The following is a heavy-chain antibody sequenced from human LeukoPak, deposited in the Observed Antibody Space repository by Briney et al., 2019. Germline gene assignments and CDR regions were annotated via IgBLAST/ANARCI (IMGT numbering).Heavy chain of an antibody. CDR2: ISGSGGST. J-gene: IGHJ4*02. D-gene: IGHD6-19*01. CDR1: GFTFSSYA. Sequence: PGGSLRLSCAASGFTFSSYAMSWVRQAPGKGLEWVSAISGSGGSTYYADSVKGRFTISRDNSKNTLYLQMNSLRAEDTAVYYCAKDQRPRYSSGWYQDYWGQGTLVTVSS. CDR3: AKDQRPRYSSGWYQDY. V-gene: IGHV3-23*01.